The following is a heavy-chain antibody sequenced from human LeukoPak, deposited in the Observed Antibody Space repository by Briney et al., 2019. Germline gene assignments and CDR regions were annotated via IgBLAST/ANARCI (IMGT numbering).Heavy chain of an antibody. D-gene: IGHD3-22*01. Sequence: SETLSLTCTVPGGSISNYYWSWIRQPPGKELEWIGYIYHSGRTSYNPSLKSRVTISEDTSKNQFSLKLSSVTAADTAIYYCARNADDSSSYPYFDYWGQGTLVTVSS. V-gene: IGHV4-59*01. CDR3: ARNADDSSSYPYFDY. J-gene: IGHJ4*02. CDR1: GGSISNYY. CDR2: IYHSGRT.